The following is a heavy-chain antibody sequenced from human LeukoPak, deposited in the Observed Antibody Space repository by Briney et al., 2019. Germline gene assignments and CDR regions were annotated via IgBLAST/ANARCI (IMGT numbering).Heavy chain of an antibody. D-gene: IGHD4-11*01. CDR2: INHSGST. Sequence: SETLSLTCAVYGGSFSGYYWSWIRQPPGKGLEWIGEINHSGSTNYNPSLKSRVTISVDTSKNQFSLKLSSVTAAGTAVYYCARGSIYSNYGDWFDPWGQGTLVTVSS. CDR3: ARGSIYSNYGDWFDP. V-gene: IGHV4-34*01. CDR1: GGSFSGYY. J-gene: IGHJ5*02.